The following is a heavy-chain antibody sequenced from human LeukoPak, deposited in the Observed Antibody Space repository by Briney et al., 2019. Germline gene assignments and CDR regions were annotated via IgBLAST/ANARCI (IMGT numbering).Heavy chain of an antibody. CDR2: IRYDGNNK. J-gene: IGHJ3*02. D-gene: IGHD4-17*01. CDR1: GFTFSSYG. V-gene: IGHV3-30*02. CDR3: AKGYGDLVAFDI. Sequence: PGGSLRLSCAASGFTFSSYGMDWVRQAPGKGLDGVAFIRYDGNNKDYADSVKGRFTISRDNSKNTLYLQMNSLRVEDTAVYYCAKGYGDLVAFDIWGQGTMVTVSS.